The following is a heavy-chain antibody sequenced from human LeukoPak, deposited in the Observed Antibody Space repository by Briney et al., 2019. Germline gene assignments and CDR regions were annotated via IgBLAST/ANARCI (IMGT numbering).Heavy chain of an antibody. CDR1: GYTFTSYG. Sequence: ASVKVSCKASGYTFTSYGISWVRQAPGQGLEWMGWISADNGNTNYAQKFQGRVTMTTDTFTSTAYMELRSLRSDDTAVYYCAKDRSARSYGDYDVLDYWGQGTLVTVSS. V-gene: IGHV1-18*01. CDR2: ISADNGNT. J-gene: IGHJ4*02. CDR3: AKDRSARSYGDYDVLDY. D-gene: IGHD4-17*01.